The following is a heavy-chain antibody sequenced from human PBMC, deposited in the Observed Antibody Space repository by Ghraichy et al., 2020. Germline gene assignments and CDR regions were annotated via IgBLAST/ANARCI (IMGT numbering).Heavy chain of an antibody. J-gene: IGHJ3*02. CDR1: GGSISSSSYY. D-gene: IGHD3-10*01. CDR3: ARGDALLWFGELTSDAFDI. Sequence: SETLSLTCTVSGGSISSSSYYWGWIRQPPGKGLEWIGSIYYSGSTYYNPSLKSRVTISVDTSKNQFSLKLSSVTAADTAVYYCARGDALLWFGELTSDAFDIWGQGTMVTVSS. CDR2: IYYSGST. V-gene: IGHV4-39*01.